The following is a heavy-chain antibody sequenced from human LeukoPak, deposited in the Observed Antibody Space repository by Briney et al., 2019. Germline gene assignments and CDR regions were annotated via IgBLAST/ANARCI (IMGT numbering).Heavy chain of an antibody. D-gene: IGHD2-21*02. CDR1: GFTFSSYW. J-gene: IGHJ3*02. Sequence: HSGGSLRLSFAAAGFTFSSYWMHGVRHAPGKGLVWVSRINIDVSSTTSADSVKGRFTISRDNAKNTLYLQMNSLRAEDTAVYYCARGPYLYGDSDAFDIWGQGTMVTVSS. CDR3: ARGPYLYGDSDAFDI. CDR2: INIDVSST. V-gene: IGHV3-74*01.